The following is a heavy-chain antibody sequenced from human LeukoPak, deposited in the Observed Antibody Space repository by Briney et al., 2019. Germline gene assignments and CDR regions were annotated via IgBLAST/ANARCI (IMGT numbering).Heavy chain of an antibody. Sequence: PSETLSLTCTVSGGSISSYYWSWIRQPAGKGLEWIGRIYTSGSTNYIASLKSRVSMSIDTSKNQFSLKLSSVTAADTAVFYCARENSGSYREFDYWGQGTLVTVSS. CDR1: GGSISSYY. V-gene: IGHV4-4*07. J-gene: IGHJ4*02. CDR3: ARENSGSYREFDY. D-gene: IGHD1-26*01. CDR2: IYTSGST.